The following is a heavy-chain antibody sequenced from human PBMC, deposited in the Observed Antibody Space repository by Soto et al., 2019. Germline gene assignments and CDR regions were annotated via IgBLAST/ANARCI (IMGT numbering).Heavy chain of an antibody. J-gene: IGHJ5*02. CDR2: ISSSSSTI. CDR3: ARGRIAAAGRWFAP. V-gene: IGHV3-48*01. D-gene: IGHD6-13*01. Sequence: EVQLVESGGGLVQPGGSLRLSCAASGFTFSSYSMNWVRQAPGKGLEWVSYISSSSSTIYYADAVKGRFTISRDNATNALSRQMNDLSAADTAVYYCARGRIAAAGRWFAPWRQGPLVTVSS. CDR1: GFTFSSYS.